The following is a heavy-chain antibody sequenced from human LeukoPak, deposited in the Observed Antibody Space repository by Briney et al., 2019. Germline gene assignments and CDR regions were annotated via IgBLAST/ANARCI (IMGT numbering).Heavy chain of an antibody. CDR3: ARDTYDYVWGSYRLFDY. Sequence: GGSLRLSCAASGFTLSSYWMHWVRQAPGKGLVWVSRINSDGSSRIYADSVKGRFTISRDNAKNTLYLQMNSLRGEDTAVYYRARDTYDYVWGSYRLFDYWGQGTLVTVSS. D-gene: IGHD3-16*02. CDR2: INSDGSSR. V-gene: IGHV3-74*01. J-gene: IGHJ4*02. CDR1: GFTLSSYW.